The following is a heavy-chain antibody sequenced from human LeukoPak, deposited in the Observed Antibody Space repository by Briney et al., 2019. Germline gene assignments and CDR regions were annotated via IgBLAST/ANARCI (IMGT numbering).Heavy chain of an antibody. CDR3: AGDSSGYYYPLGY. CDR1: GFMFNSYV. Sequence: GGSLRLSCAASGFMFNSYVMSWVRQAPGKGLEWVSAINGGGGNTYYADSVKGRFTISRDNSKNMVYLQMNSLRADDTAVYYCAGDSSGYYYPLGYWGQGTLVTVSS. V-gene: IGHV3-23*01. D-gene: IGHD3-22*01. J-gene: IGHJ4*02. CDR2: INGGGGNT.